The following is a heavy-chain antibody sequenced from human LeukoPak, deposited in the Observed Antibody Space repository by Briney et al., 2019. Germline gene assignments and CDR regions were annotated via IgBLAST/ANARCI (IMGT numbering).Heavy chain of an antibody. D-gene: IGHD3/OR15-3a*01. CDR2: ISSSDSYI. V-gene: IGHV3-21*01. CDR3: ARDRDWSVLYDASDI. Sequence: PGGSLRLSCAASGFTFRSYGIHWVRQAPGKGLEWVSFISSSDSYIYYADSVKGRFTISRDNAKNSPYLQMSSLRAEDTAVYYCARDRDWSVLYDASDIWGQGTMVTVSS. J-gene: IGHJ3*02. CDR1: GFTFRSYG.